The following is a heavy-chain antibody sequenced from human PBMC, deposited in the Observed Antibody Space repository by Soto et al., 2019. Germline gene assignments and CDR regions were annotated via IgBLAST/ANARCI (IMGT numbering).Heavy chain of an antibody. CDR1: GGTFSSYA. CDR2: IIPIFGTA. D-gene: IGHD6-13*01. Sequence: SVKVSCKASGGTFSSYAISWVRQAPGQGLEWMGGIIPIFGTANYAQKFQGRVTITADESTSTAYMELSSLRSEDTAVYYRAYLASIAAGGTAFDIWGQGTMVTVSS. J-gene: IGHJ3*02. CDR3: AYLASIAAGGTAFDI. V-gene: IGHV1-69*13.